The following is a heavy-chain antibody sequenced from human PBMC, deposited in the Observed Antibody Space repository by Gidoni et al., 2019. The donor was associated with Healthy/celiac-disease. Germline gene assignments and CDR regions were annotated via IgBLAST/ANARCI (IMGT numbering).Heavy chain of an antibody. CDR2: ISGSGGST. Sequence: EVQLLESGGGLVQPGGALRLSCAASGFTFSSYARSWVRQAPGKGLGWVSAISGSGGSTYYADSVKGRFTITRNNSKNTLYLQMNSLRAEDTAVYYCAKDLVIPNADYWGQGTLVTVSS. CDR3: AKDLVIPNADY. CDR1: GFTFSSYA. V-gene: IGHV3-23*01. D-gene: IGHD3-22*01. J-gene: IGHJ4*02.